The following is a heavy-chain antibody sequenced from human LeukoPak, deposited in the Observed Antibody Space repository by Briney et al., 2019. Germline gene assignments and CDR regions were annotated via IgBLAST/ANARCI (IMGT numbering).Heavy chain of an antibody. V-gene: IGHV1-2*04. J-gene: IGHJ6*02. Sequence: ASVKVSYKASGYTFTGYYMHWVRQAPGQGLEWMGWINPNSGGTNYAQKFQGWVTMTRDTSISTAYMELSRLRSDDTAVYYCATSGYAHYYYGMDVWGQGTTVTVSS. CDR1: GYTFTGYY. CDR2: INPNSGGT. CDR3: ATSGYAHYYYGMDV. D-gene: IGHD5-12*01.